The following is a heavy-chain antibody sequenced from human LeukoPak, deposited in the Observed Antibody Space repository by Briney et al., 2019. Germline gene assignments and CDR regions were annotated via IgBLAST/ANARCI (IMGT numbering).Heavy chain of an antibody. V-gene: IGHV1-46*01. CDR2: INPSGGST. Sequence: GASVKVSCKASGYTFTSYYMHWVRQAPGQGLEWMGIINPSGGSTSYAQKFQGRVTMTRDTSTSTVYMELSSLRSEDTAVYYCASRGNYDFWSGHPVYYYYGMDVWGQGTTVTVSS. CDR1: GYTFTSYY. D-gene: IGHD3-3*01. J-gene: IGHJ6*02. CDR3: ASRGNYDFWSGHPVYYYYGMDV.